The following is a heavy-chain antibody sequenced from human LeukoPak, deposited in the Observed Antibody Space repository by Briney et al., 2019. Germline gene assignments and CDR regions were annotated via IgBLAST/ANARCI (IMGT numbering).Heavy chain of an antibody. CDR3: APHYDILTGYPDY. CDR2: ISGSGTST. J-gene: IGHJ4*02. Sequence: GGSLRLSCAASGLTFTNYVMSWVRQAPGRGLEWVSSISGSGTSTYYADSVKGRFTISRDNSKNTLYLQMNSLRAEDTAVYYCAPHYDILTGYPDYWGQGTLVTVSS. V-gene: IGHV3-23*01. D-gene: IGHD3-9*01. CDR1: GLTFTNYV.